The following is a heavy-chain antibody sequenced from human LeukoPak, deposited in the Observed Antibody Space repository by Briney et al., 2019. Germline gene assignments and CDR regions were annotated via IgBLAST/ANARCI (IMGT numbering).Heavy chain of an antibody. D-gene: IGHD5-12*01. CDR2: INPNSGGT. J-gene: IGHJ3*02. Sequence: GASVKVSCKASGYTFTGYYMHWVRQAPGQGLEWMGWINPNSGGTNYAQKFQGRVTMTRDTSISTAYMELSRLRSDDTAVYYCASDPFNSGYDPDAFDIWGQGTMVTVSS. V-gene: IGHV1-2*02. CDR1: GYTFTGYY. CDR3: ASDPFNSGYDPDAFDI.